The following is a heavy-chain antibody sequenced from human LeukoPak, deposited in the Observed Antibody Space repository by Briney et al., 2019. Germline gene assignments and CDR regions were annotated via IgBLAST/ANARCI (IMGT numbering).Heavy chain of an antibody. Sequence: GGSLRLSCAVSGFTFSSYAMNWVRQAPGEGLEWVSGISGSGAGTYYADSVKGRFTISRDNSKNTLYLQMNSLRAEDTAVYYCAKMVREFYTISYYFDYWGQGTLVTVSS. D-gene: IGHD2-8*01. V-gene: IGHV3-23*01. J-gene: IGHJ4*02. CDR1: GFTFSSYA. CDR3: AKMVREFYTISYYFDY. CDR2: ISGSGAGT.